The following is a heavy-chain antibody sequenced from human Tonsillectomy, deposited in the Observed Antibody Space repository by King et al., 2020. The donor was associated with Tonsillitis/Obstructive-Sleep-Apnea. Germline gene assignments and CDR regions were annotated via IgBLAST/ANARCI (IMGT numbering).Heavy chain of an antibody. D-gene: IGHD3-3*01. CDR2: IYYSGST. J-gene: IGHJ3*02. CDR3: GRDGSTRSGFHDAFDI. CDR1: GGSISSYY. V-gene: IGHV4-59*01. Sequence: VQLQESGPGLVKPSETLSLTCTVSGGSISSYYWSWIRQPPGKGLEVVGYIYYSGSTNYNPSLKSRVTISVDTSKNQFSLKLSSVTAADTAVYYCGRDGSTRSGFHDAFDIWGQGTMVTVSS.